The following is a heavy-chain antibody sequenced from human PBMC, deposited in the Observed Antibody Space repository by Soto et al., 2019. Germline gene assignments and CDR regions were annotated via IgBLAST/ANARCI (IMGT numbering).Heavy chain of an antibody. D-gene: IGHD1-26*01. Sequence: PSETLSLTCSVSNGSISGFYCTCIRHPPGKILEWIVYIHYSGRTDYNPSLTSRATMSVDTSKNQFSLNLKSITAADTAVYYCVRVGVGIGNHFDSWGRGTLVTVSS. CDR2: IHYSGRT. CDR3: VRVGVGIGNHFDS. J-gene: IGHJ4*02. CDR1: NGSISGFY. V-gene: IGHV4-59*12.